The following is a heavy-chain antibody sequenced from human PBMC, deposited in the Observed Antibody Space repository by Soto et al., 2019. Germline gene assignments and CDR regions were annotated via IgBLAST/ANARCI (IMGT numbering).Heavy chain of an antibody. V-gene: IGHV4-39*01. J-gene: IGHJ4*02. CDR2: IYYSGST. CDR3: ARHREQLDLFDY. CDR1: GGSISSSSYY. Sequence: QLQLQESGPGLVKPSETLSLTCTVSGGSISSSSYYWGWIRQPPGKGLEWIGSIYYSGSTYYNPSLKSRVTISVDTSKNQFSLKLSSVTAADTAVYYCARHREQLDLFDYWGQGTLVTVSS. D-gene: IGHD6-6*01.